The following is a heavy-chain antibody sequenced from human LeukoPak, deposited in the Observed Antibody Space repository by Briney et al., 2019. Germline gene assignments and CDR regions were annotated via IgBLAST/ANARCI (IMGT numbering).Heavy chain of an antibody. D-gene: IGHD5-18*01. J-gene: IGHJ4*02. CDR1: GGSLSGYY. CDR3: ARVRIQPWGSMPHFDY. CDR2: INHSGST. Sequence: SETLSLTCAVYGGSLSGYYWSWIRQPPGKGLEWIGEINHSGSTNYNPSLKSRVTISVDTSKNQFSLKLSSVTAADTAVYYCARVRIQPWGSMPHFDYWGQGTLVTVSS. V-gene: IGHV4-34*01.